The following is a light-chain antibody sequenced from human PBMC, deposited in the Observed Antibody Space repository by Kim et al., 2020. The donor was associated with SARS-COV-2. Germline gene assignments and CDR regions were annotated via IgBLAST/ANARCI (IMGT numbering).Light chain of an antibody. V-gene: IGLV3-9*01. CDR2: RDS. J-gene: IGLJ3*02. CDR1: NIGSKN. CDR3: QVWDSSTAWV. Sequence: ALRQTTKITCGGNNIGSKNVHWYQQKPGLAPVLVIYRDSNRPSGIAERFSGSNSGNTATLTISRAQAGDEADYYCQVWDSSTAWVFGGGTQLTVL.